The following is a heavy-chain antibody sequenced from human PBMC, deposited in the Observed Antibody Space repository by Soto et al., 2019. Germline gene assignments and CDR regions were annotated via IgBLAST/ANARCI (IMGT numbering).Heavy chain of an antibody. CDR1: GGSFSGYY. J-gene: IGHJ6*02. CDR3: ARAGYYGSGSRSMDV. V-gene: IGHV4-34*01. CDR2: INHSGST. Sequence: SETLSLTCAVYGGSFSGYYWSWIRQPPGKGLEWIGEINHSGSTNYNPSLKSRVTISVHTSKNQFSLKLSSVTAADTAVYYCARAGYYGSGSRSMDVWGQGTTVTVSS. D-gene: IGHD3-10*01.